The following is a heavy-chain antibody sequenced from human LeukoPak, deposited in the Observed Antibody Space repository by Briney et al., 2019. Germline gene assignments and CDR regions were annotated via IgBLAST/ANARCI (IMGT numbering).Heavy chain of an antibody. CDR3: AKQVGATINYYYYYMDV. J-gene: IGHJ6*03. V-gene: IGHV3-74*01. Sequence: PGGSLRLSCAASGFTFSSYSMNWVRQAPGKGLVWVSRINSDGSSTSYTDSVKGRFTISRDNAKNTLYLQMNSLRAEDTAVYYCAKQVGATINYYYYYMDVWGKGTTVTISS. D-gene: IGHD1-26*01. CDR2: INSDGSST. CDR1: GFTFSSYS.